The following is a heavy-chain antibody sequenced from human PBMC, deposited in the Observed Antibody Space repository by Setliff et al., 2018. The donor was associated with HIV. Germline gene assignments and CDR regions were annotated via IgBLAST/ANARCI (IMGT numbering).Heavy chain of an antibody. CDR1: GDSISSGSYY. CDR3: ARVGGKGYSNFLDS. Sequence: SETLSLTCTVSGDSISSGSYYWSWIRQPAGKGLEWIGRIYTSGSTDYNPSLKSRVAISADTSKNHFSLNLTSVTAADTAIYFCARVGGKGYSNFLDSWGQGLLVTVSS. J-gene: IGHJ4*02. CDR2: IYTSGST. D-gene: IGHD2-15*01. V-gene: IGHV4-61*02.